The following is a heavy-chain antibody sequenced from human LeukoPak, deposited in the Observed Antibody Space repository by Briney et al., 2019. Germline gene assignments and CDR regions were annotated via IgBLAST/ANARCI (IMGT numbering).Heavy chain of an antibody. D-gene: IGHD2-15*01. CDR2: IKHDGSEK. CDR3: ARALGYCSGGSCYPFDH. V-gene: IGHV3-7*02. CDR1: GFXFSSYS. J-gene: IGHJ4*02. Sequence: GGSLRLSCAASGFXFSSYSINWVRQAPGKGLEWVANIKHDGSEKYCVDSLKGRFSISRDNAKNSLYLQMNSLRAEDTAVYYCARALGYCSGGSCYPFDHWGQGTPVTVSS.